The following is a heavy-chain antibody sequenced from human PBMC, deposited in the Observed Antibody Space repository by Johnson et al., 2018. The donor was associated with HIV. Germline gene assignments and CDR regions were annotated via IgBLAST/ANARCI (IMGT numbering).Heavy chain of an antibody. CDR1: GFTFSSYA. V-gene: IGHV3-7*01. CDR2: IKKDGSEK. CDR3: ARDRVGDSDAVDI. Sequence: VQLVESGGGVVQPGRSLRLSCAASGFTFSSYAMHWVRQAPGKGLEWVANIKKDGSEKYYVASVKGRFTISRDNAKNSLYLQLNSRRADDTAVYFCARDRVGDSDAVDIWGQGTMVTVSA. J-gene: IGHJ3*02. D-gene: IGHD4-17*01.